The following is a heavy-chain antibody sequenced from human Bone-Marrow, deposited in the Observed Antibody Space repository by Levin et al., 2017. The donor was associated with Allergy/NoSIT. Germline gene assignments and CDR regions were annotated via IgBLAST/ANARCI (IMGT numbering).Heavy chain of an antibody. V-gene: IGHV4-39*01. CDR3: ARHNSDGPRYCSSTSCDSWFDP. D-gene: IGHD2-2*02. Sequence: ASETLSLTCTVSGGSISSSSYYWGWIRQPPGKGLEWIGSIYYSGSTYYNPSLKSRVTISVDTSKNQFSLKLSSVTAADTAVYYCARHNSDGPRYCSSTSCDSWFDPWGQGTLVTVSS. J-gene: IGHJ5*02. CDR2: IYYSGST. CDR1: GGSISSSSYY.